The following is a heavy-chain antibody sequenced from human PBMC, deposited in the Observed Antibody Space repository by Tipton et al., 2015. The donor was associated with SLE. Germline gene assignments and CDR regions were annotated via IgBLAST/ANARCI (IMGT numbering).Heavy chain of an antibody. CDR1: GDSVSSNSAA. V-gene: IGHV6-1*01. J-gene: IGHJ4*02. CDR2: TCYRSKWYN. Sequence: GLVKPSQTLSLTCAISGDSVSSNSAAWNWIRQSPSRGLEWLGRTCYRSKWYNDYALSVKSRITINPDTSKNQFSLKLSSVTAADTAVYYCATPHERHSSGCTFDYWGQGTLVTVSS. CDR3: ATPHERHSSGCTFDY. D-gene: IGHD6-19*01.